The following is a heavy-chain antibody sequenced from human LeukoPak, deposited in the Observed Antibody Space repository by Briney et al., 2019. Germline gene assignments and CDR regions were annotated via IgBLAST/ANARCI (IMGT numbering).Heavy chain of an antibody. V-gene: IGHV3-7*01. CDR2: IKQDGSEK. J-gene: IGHJ4*02. Sequence: GGSLRLSCAASGFTFSSYWMSWVRQAPGKGLEWVANIKQDGSEKYYVDSVKGRFTISRDNAKNSLYLQMNSLRAEDTAVYYCAREAPPTIYYDFWSGYSYYFDYWGQGTLVTVSP. CDR1: GFTFSSYW. D-gene: IGHD3-3*01. CDR3: AREAPPTIYYDFWSGYSYYFDY.